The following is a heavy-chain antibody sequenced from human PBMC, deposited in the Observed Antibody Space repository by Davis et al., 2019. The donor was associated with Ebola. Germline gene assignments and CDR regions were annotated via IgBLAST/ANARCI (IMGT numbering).Heavy chain of an antibody. CDR3: ARESYYYDSSGYHVGAFDI. CDR1: GFTVSSNY. D-gene: IGHD3-22*01. J-gene: IGHJ3*02. Sequence: GSLRLSCAASGFTVSSNYMSWVRQAPGKGLEWVSVIYSGGSTYYADSVKGRFTISRDNSKNTLYLQMNSLRAEDTAVYYCARESYYYDSSGYHVGAFDIWGQGTMVTVSS. V-gene: IGHV3-53*01. CDR2: IYSGGST.